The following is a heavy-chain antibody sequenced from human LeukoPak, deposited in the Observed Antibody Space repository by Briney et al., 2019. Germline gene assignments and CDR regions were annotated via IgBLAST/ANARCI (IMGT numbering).Heavy chain of an antibody. V-gene: IGHV3-20*04. J-gene: IGHJ4*02. CDR3: AKNLGSGWYFPFDY. CDR1: GFIFDDHG. Sequence: GGSLRLSCAASGFIFDDHGMSWVRQAPGKGLEWVSGINWNGGSTGYADSVKGRFTISRDNAKNSLYLQMDSLSAEDTAFYYCAKNLGSGWYFPFDYWGQGTLVIVSP. D-gene: IGHD6-19*01. CDR2: INWNGGST.